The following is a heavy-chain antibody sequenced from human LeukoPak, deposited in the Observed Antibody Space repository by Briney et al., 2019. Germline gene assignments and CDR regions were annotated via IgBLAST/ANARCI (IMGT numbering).Heavy chain of an antibody. J-gene: IGHJ3*02. V-gene: IGHV4-34*01. Sequence: SETLSLTCAVYGGSFSGYYWSWIRQPPGKGLEWIGEINHSGSTYSNPSLKSRVTISVDTSKNQFSLKLSSVTAADTAVYYCARVSMIVVVHHAFDIWGQGTMVTVSS. CDR2: INHSGST. CDR1: GGSFSGYY. CDR3: ARVSMIVVVHHAFDI. D-gene: IGHD3-22*01.